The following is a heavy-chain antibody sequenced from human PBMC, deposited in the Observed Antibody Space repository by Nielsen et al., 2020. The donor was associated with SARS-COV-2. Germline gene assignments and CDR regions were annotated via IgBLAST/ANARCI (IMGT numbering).Heavy chain of an antibody. D-gene: IGHD5-24*01. V-gene: IGHV3-74*01. CDR2: INNDGSIT. CDR3: ACRRDGYNYDTF. J-gene: IGHJ4*02. CDR1: GFTFRRSG. Sequence: GGSLRLSCAASGFTFRRSGMHWVRQAPGKGLVWVARINNDGSITNYADSVTGRFTISRDNAGNTLYLQMNSLGAEDTAVYYCACRRDGYNYDTFWGQGTLVTVSS.